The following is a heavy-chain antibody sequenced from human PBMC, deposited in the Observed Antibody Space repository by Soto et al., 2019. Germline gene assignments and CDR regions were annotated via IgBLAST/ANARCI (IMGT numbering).Heavy chain of an antibody. CDR1: GYTFTGYY. Sequence: QVQLVQSGAEVKKPGASVKVSCKASGYTFTGYYMHWVRQAPGQGLEWMGWINPNSGGTNYAQKFQGRVTMTRDTSISTAYMELSRLRSDETAVYYCARDGGSYDFWSGREYYFDYWGQGTLVTVSS. V-gene: IGHV1-2*02. CDR3: ARDGGSYDFWSGREYYFDY. J-gene: IGHJ4*02. D-gene: IGHD3-3*01. CDR2: INPNSGGT.